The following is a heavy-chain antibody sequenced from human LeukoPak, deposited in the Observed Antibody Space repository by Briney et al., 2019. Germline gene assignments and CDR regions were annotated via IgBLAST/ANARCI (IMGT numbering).Heavy chain of an antibody. CDR3: TRGYVGIDY. CDR1: GFTFSSYW. V-gene: IGHV3-74*01. CDR2: IDTDGSST. Sequence: GGSLGLSCAASGFTFSSYWMHWVRQTPEKGLVWVSRIDTDGSSTIYADSVKGRFTISRDNAKNTLFLQMNSLRAEDTAVYYCTRGYVGIDYWGQGTLVTVSS. J-gene: IGHJ4*02. D-gene: IGHD5-12*01.